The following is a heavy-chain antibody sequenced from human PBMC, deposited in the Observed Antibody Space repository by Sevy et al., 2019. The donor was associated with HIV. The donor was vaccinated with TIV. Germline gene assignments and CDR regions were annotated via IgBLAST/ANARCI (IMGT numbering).Heavy chain of an antibody. CDR2: ISYDGSNK. CDR3: ARDFSSIFLEWLSAFDY. J-gene: IGHJ4*02. Sequence: GGSLRLSCAASGFTFSSYAMHWVRQAPGKGLEWVAVISYDGSNKYYADSVKGRFTISRDNSKNKLYLQMNSLIAEDTAVYYCARDFSSIFLEWLSAFDYWGQGTLVTVSS. V-gene: IGHV3-30-3*01. CDR1: GFTFSSYA. D-gene: IGHD3-3*01.